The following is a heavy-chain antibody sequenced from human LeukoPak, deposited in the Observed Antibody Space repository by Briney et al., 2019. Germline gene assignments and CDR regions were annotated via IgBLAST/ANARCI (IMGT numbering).Heavy chain of an antibody. CDR1: GFTFSSYA. CDR2: ISSSSSYI. D-gene: IGHD6-13*01. CDR3: ARGSSIAAAGTALDY. V-gene: IGHV3-21*01. J-gene: IGHJ4*02. Sequence: GGSLRLSCSASGFTFSSYAMSWVRQAPGKGLEWVSSISSSSSYIYYADSVKGRFTISRDNAKNSLYLQMNSLRAEDTAVYYCARGSSIAAAGTALDYWGQGTLVTVSS.